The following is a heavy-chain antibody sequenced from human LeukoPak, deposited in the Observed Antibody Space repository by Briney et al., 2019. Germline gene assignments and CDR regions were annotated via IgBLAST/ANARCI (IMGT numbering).Heavy chain of an antibody. J-gene: IGHJ4*02. D-gene: IGHD6-19*01. CDR1: GGSISSGGYY. CDR2: IYYSGGT. CDR3: ARDTGYSSGGIDY. V-gene: IGHV4-31*03. Sequence: SQTLSLTCTVSGGSISSGGYYWSWIRQHPGKGLEWIGYIYYSGGTYYNPSLKSRVTISVDTSKNQFSLKLSSVTAADTAVYYCARDTGYSSGGIDYWGQGTLVTVSS.